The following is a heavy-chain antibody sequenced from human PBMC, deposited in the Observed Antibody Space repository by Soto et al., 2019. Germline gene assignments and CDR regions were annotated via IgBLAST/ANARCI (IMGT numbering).Heavy chain of an antibody. Sequence: GGSLRLSCAASGFTFSSYGMHWVRQAPGKGLEWVAVIWYDGSNKYYADSVKGRFTISRDNSKNTLYLQMNSLRAEDTAVYYCAREGGYYYGSGSDAFDIWGQGTMVTVSS. CDR1: GFTFSSYG. CDR3: AREGGYYYGSGSDAFDI. J-gene: IGHJ3*02. V-gene: IGHV3-33*01. D-gene: IGHD3-10*01. CDR2: IWYDGSNK.